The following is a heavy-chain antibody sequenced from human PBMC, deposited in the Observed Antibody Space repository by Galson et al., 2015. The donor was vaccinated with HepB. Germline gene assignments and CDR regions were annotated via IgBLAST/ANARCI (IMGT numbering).Heavy chain of an antibody. CDR3: ARYYGNYRAFDY. J-gene: IGHJ4*02. CDR2: IWYDGSKD. D-gene: IGHD3-10*01. V-gene: IGHV3-33*04. Sequence: SLRLSCAASGNTFSSHGMHWVRQAPGKGLEWVALIWYDGSKDYYLESVKGRFAVPRDNSKNILYLQMNSLRAEDTAVYYCARYYGNYRAFDYWGQGTLVTVSS. CDR1: GNTFSSHG.